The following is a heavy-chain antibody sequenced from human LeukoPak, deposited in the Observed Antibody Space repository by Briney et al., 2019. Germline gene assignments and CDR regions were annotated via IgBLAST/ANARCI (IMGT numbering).Heavy chain of an antibody. Sequence: GASVKVSCKASGGTFSSYAISWVRQALGQGLEWMGGIIPIFGTANYAQKFQGRVTITADESTSTAYMELSSLRSEDTAVYYCARDLATVIGGYYFDYWGQGTLVTVSS. J-gene: IGHJ4*02. V-gene: IGHV1-69*13. CDR1: GGTFSSYA. D-gene: IGHD4-17*01. CDR2: IIPIFGTA. CDR3: ARDLATVIGGYYFDY.